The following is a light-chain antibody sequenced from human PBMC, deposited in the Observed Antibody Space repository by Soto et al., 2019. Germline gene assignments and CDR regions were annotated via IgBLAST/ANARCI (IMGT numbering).Light chain of an antibody. CDR2: GAS. Sequence: DIVLTQSPGTLSLSPGERATLSCRASQSVSSSYLAWYQKKPGQAPRLLIYGASSRATGIPDRFSGSRSGTDVTLTISRLEPEDFAVYYCQQYGSSPPFTFGPGTKVDIK. CDR3: QQYGSSPPFT. J-gene: IGKJ3*01. CDR1: QSVSSSY. V-gene: IGKV3-20*01.